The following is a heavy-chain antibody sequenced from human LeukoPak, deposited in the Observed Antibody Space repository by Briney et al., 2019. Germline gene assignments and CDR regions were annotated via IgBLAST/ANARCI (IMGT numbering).Heavy chain of an antibody. CDR1: GYSFTSYC. Sequence: GESLKISCKVSGYSFTSYCIGWVRQMPGKGLEWMGIIYPGDSGPTYSPSFQGQVTISVDKSISTAYLQWSSLQASDTALYYWGMSGDSVARQDDVFDVWGQGTMVTVST. J-gene: IGHJ3*01. CDR2: IYPGDSGP. V-gene: IGHV5-51*01. CDR3: GMSGDSVARQDDVFDV. D-gene: IGHD5/OR15-5a*01.